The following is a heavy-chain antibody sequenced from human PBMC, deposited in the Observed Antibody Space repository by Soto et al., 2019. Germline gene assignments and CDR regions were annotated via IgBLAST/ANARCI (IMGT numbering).Heavy chain of an antibody. V-gene: IGHV3-33*01. CDR3: ASDYVSTSDDFDP. CDR1: GFTFSSHG. D-gene: IGHD1-1*01. Sequence: SLRLSCAASGFTFSSHGMHWVRQAPGKGLEWVAVIYYDASNEYYADSVKGRFTISRDNSINTLYLQMNSLRAEATAVYYSASDYVSTSDDFDPWGQGAVVALSS. J-gene: IGHJ5*02. CDR2: IYYDASNE.